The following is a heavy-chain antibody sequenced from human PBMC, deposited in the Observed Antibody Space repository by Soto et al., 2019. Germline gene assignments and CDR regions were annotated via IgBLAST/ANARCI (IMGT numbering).Heavy chain of an antibody. CDR1: GGSISRYY. V-gene: IGHV4-59*01. J-gene: IGHJ6*02. CDR3: ARVSDSYGYFYCGMDV. Sequence: SETLSLTCSVSGGSISRYYWSWIRQPPGNGLEWIGYIYYTGSTNYNPSLKSRATISIDTSKNQFSLKLSSVTAADTAVYYCARVSDSYGYFYCGMDVWGQGTTVTVSS. CDR2: IYYTGST. D-gene: IGHD5-18*01.